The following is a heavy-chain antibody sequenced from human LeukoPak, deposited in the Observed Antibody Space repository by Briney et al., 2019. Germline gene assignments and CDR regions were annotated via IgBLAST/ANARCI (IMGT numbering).Heavy chain of an antibody. D-gene: IGHD3-3*01. Sequence: SETLSLTCTVSGGSISSYYWSWIRQPPGKGLEWIGYIYYSGSTNYNPSLKSRVTISVDTSKNQFSLKLSSVTAADTAVYYCARASTSTYYDFWSGYYTGIPMGGSWFDPWGQGTLVTVSS. J-gene: IGHJ5*02. CDR3: ARASTSTYYDFWSGYYTGIPMGGSWFDP. V-gene: IGHV4-59*01. CDR1: GGSISSYY. CDR2: IYYSGST.